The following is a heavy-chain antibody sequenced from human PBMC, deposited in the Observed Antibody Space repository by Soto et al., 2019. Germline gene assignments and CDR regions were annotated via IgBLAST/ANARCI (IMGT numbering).Heavy chain of an antibody. CDR2: IIPIFGTA. Sequence: SVKVSCKASGGTFSSYAISWVRQAPGQGLEWMGGIIPIFGTANYAQKFQGRVTITADESTSTAYMELSSLRSEDTAVYYCARAYYDSSGYYYSGWFDPWGQGTLVTSPQ. V-gene: IGHV1-69*13. CDR3: ARAYYDSSGYYYSGWFDP. J-gene: IGHJ5*02. D-gene: IGHD3-22*01. CDR1: GGTFSSYA.